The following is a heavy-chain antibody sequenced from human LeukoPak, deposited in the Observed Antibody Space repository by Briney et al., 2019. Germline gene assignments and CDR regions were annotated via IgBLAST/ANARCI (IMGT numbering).Heavy chain of an antibody. J-gene: IGHJ4*02. V-gene: IGHV4-30-4*08. CDR2: IYYSGTT. Sequence: SQTLSLTCTVSGGSISSGDYYWSWLRQPPGKGLEWIGYIYYSGTTYYNPSLKSRVTISVDTSKNQFSLKLTSVTAADTAVYYCASGPYGSGSYYWGQGTLVTVSS. CDR1: GGSISSGDYY. CDR3: ASGPYGSGSYY. D-gene: IGHD3-10*01.